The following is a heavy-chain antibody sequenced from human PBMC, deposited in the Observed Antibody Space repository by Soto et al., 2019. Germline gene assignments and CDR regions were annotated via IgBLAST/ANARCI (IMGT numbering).Heavy chain of an antibody. D-gene: IGHD5-12*01. CDR1: GYTFTGYY. CDR2: INPNSGGT. Sequence: ASVKVSCKASGYTFTGYYMHWVRQAPGQGLEWMGWINPNSGGTNYAQKFQGWVTMTRDTSISTAYMELSRLRSDDTAVYYCARDGGYDSTSTRFDPWGQGTLVTVSS. J-gene: IGHJ5*02. V-gene: IGHV1-2*04. CDR3: ARDGGYDSTSTRFDP.